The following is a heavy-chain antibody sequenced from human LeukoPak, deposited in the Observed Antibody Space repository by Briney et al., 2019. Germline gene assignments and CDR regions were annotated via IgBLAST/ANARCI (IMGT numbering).Heavy chain of an antibody. J-gene: IGHJ4*02. CDR2: ISSSSSYI. D-gene: IGHD2-2*01. Sequence: VSSISSSSSYIYYADSVKGRFTISRDNAKNSLYLQMNSLRAEDTAVYYCARGAEYQDYFDYWGQGTLVTVSS. CDR3: ARGAEYQDYFDY. V-gene: IGHV3-21*01.